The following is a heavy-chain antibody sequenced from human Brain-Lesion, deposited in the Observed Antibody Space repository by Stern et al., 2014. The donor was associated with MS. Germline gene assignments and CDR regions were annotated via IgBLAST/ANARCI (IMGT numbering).Heavy chain of an antibody. V-gene: IGHV3-74*02. D-gene: IGHD3-10*01. CDR3: ARGERWFDS. J-gene: IGHJ5*01. CDR2: VNNDGRRT. CDR1: GFTFRNYW. Sequence: MQPVESGGGLLQPGWSLRLSCAASGFTFRNYWIPWVCQAPSYWLVWVSRVNNDGRRTSYADSVKGRFTMSRDNAKNTLYLQMNSLRVEDTAIYYCARGERWFDSWGQGTLVTVSS.